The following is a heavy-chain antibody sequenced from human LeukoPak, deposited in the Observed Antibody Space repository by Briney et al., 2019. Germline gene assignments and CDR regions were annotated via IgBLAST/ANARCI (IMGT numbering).Heavy chain of an antibody. V-gene: IGHV1-69*13. CDR3: ARAGGSTGYSYGPHFDY. CDR2: IIPIFGTA. D-gene: IGHD5-18*01. CDR1: GGTFSSYA. Sequence: SVKVSCKASGGTFSSYAISWVRQAPGQGLEWMGGIIPIFGTANYAQKFQGRVTITADESTSTAYMELSSLRSEDTAVYHCARAGGSTGYSYGPHFDYWGQGTLVTVSS. J-gene: IGHJ4*02.